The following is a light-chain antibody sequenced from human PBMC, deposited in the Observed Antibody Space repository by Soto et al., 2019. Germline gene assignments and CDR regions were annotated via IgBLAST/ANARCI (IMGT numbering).Light chain of an antibody. V-gene: IGKV3-11*01. Sequence: EIVLTQSPATLSLSPGERATLSCRASQSVSSFLAWYQQKPGQAPRLLIYDASNRATGTPARFSGSGSGTDFTLTISSLEPEDFAVYYCQQYNNWPWTFGQGTKVDIK. CDR1: QSVSSF. J-gene: IGKJ1*01. CDR2: DAS. CDR3: QQYNNWPWT.